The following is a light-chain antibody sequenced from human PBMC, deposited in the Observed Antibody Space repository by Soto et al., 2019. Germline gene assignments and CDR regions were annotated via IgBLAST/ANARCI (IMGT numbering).Light chain of an antibody. CDR2: AAS. V-gene: IGKV1-39*01. Sequence: DIQVTQSPSSLSASVGDRVTITCRASQSISSYLNWYRQKPGRAPNLLIYAASKLQSGVPSRFSGSGSFTDFTLAISSLQPGDFAIYDCRQCYSAPWTFVQGAEVEIK. CDR3: RQCYSAPWT. J-gene: IGKJ1*01. CDR1: QSISSY.